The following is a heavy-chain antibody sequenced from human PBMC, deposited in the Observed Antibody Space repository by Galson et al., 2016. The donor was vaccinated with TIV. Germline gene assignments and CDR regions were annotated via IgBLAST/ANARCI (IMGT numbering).Heavy chain of an antibody. Sequence: SLRLSCAASGFTFSDYHMTWIRQAPEKGLEWISYISPSGDTIYYADSVKGRFTISRDNAKNSLSLQMNSLRADDTAVYYCARLGQFDYWGQEPWSPSP. J-gene: IGHJ4*01. CDR1: GFTFSDYH. CDR3: ARLGQFDY. V-gene: IGHV3-11*01. CDR2: ISPSGDTI.